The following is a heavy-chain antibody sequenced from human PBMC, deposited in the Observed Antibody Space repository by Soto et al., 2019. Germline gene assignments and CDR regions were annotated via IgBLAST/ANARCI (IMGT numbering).Heavy chain of an antibody. CDR3: ARHYDVWSGSDNWFDP. CDR2: FDYSGRT. D-gene: IGHD3-3*01. Sequence: KTSETLSLTCTVSGGSISSSSYYWGWIRQPPGKGLEWIGSFDYSGRTYYNPSLKSRATISVDTSKNQFSHKLSSVTAADTAVYYCARHYDVWSGSDNWFDPWGQGTLVTVSS. J-gene: IGHJ5*02. CDR1: GGSISSSSYY. V-gene: IGHV4-39*01.